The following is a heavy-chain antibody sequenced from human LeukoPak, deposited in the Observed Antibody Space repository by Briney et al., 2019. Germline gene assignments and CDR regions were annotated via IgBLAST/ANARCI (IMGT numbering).Heavy chain of an antibody. CDR1: GYTFTSYG. CDR2: ISAYNGNT. Sequence: ASVKVSCKASGYTFTSYGISWVRQAPGQGLEWMGRISAYNGNTNYAQKLQGRVTMTTDTSTSTAYMELRSLRSDDTAVYYCARPGQKGTRNNWFDPWGQGTLVTVSS. CDR3: ARPGQKGTRNNWFDP. J-gene: IGHJ5*02. V-gene: IGHV1-18*01.